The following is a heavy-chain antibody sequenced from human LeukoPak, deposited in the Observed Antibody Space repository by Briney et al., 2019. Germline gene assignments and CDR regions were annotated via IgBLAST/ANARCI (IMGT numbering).Heavy chain of an antibody. Sequence: GGSLRLSCAASGFTVSSNYMSWVRQAPGKGLEWVSVIYSDGSTYYADSVKGRFTISRDNSKNTLYLQMNSLRAEDTAVYYCASHDYADYRHFDYWGQGTLVTVSS. CDR1: GFTVSSNY. V-gene: IGHV3-66*04. CDR2: IYSDGST. CDR3: ASHDYADYRHFDY. J-gene: IGHJ4*02. D-gene: IGHD4-17*01.